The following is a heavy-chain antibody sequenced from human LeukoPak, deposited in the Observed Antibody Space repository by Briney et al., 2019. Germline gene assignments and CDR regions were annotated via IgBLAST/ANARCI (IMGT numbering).Heavy chain of an antibody. D-gene: IGHD4-17*01. Sequence: ASVKVSCKASGYTFTSYDINWVRQATGQGLEWVGWTNPNSGNTGYAQKFQGRVTMTRDTSINTAYMELSSLRSEDTAVYYCTRGVSDYGDFHFWGQGTLVTVSS. V-gene: IGHV1-8*02. J-gene: IGHJ4*02. CDR2: TNPNSGNT. CDR1: GYTFTSYD. CDR3: TRGVSDYGDFHF.